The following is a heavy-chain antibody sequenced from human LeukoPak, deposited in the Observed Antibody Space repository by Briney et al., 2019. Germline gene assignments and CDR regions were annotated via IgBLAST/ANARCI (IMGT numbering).Heavy chain of an antibody. V-gene: IGHV3-21*01. D-gene: IGHD7-27*01. CDR1: GFTFSSYG. Sequence: GGSLRLSCAASGFTFSSYGMHWVRQAPGKGLEWVSSITSSSSSMYSADSVKGRLTISRDNAKNSLYLQMNSLRAEDTAVYYCARDLAWGGYWGQGTLVTVSS. CDR2: ITSSSSSM. CDR3: ARDLAWGGY. J-gene: IGHJ4*02.